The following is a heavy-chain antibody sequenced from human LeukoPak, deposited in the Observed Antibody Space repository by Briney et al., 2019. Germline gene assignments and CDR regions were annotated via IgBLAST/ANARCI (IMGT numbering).Heavy chain of an antibody. CDR3: VTSWCRQQRDY. CDR1: GFTFSSYS. J-gene: IGHJ4*02. D-gene: IGHD2-8*01. CDR2: ISYDGSNK. Sequence: GGSLRLSCAASGFTFSSYSMNWVRQAPGKGLEWVAVISYDGSNKYYADSVKGRFTISRGNSKNTLYLQMNSLRAEDTAVYYCVTSWCRQQRDYWGQGTLVTVSS. V-gene: IGHV3-30*03.